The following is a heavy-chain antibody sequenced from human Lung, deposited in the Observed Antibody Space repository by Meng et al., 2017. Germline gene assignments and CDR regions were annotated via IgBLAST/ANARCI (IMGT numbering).Heavy chain of an antibody. J-gene: IGHJ6*02. D-gene: IGHD1-1*01. CDR2: ISYDGRNK. Sequence: GESLKISCAASGFTFSRYAMHWVRPAPGKGLEWVAVISYDGRNKHYADSVQGRFTISRETSKNTLYLQMNRLRAEDTAVYYCARAGVEGHDDPPGAYGMDVWGQGTTVTVSS. V-gene: IGHV3-30*04. CDR3: ARAGVEGHDDPPGAYGMDV. CDR1: GFTFSRYA.